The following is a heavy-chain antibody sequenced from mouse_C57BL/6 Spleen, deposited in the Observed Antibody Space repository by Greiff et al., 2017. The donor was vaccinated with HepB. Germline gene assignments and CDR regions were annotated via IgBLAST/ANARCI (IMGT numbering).Heavy chain of an antibody. V-gene: IGHV1-81*01. D-gene: IGHD1-1*01. CDR1: GYTFTSYG. CDR2: IYPRSGNT. CDR3: ARGVIITTVVADWYFDV. J-gene: IGHJ1*03. Sequence: VQLQQSGAELARPGASVELSCKASGYTFTSYGISWVKQRTGQGLEWIGEIYPRSGNTYYNEKFKGKATLTADKSSSTAYMELRSLTSEDSAVYFCARGVIITTVVADWYFDVWGTGTTVTVSS.